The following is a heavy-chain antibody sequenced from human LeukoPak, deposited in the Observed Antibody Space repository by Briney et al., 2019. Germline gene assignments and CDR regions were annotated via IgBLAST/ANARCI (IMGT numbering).Heavy chain of an antibody. Sequence: PSQTLSLTCTVSGGSISSGGYYWTWIRQPAGKGLEWIGRIYTSGSTNFDPSLKSRVSISLGTSQNQFSLKVSSVTAADTAVYYCARRGTNRGARDYYGMDVWGQGTTVTVSS. CDR3: ARRGTNRGARDYYGMDV. J-gene: IGHJ6*02. CDR1: GGSISSGGYY. V-gene: IGHV4-61*02. CDR2: IYTSGST. D-gene: IGHD1-1*01.